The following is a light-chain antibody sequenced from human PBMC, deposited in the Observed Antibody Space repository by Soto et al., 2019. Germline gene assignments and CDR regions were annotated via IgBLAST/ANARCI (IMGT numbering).Light chain of an antibody. CDR1: QSISGW. CDR3: QQYNSYLWT. CDR2: DVS. V-gene: IGKV1-5*01. J-gene: IGKJ1*01. Sequence: DIQLTQSPSTVSASVGDRVTITSRASQSISGWLAWYQQKPGKAPKLLIYDVSNLKIGVPSRFSGSGSGTRFSLTISSLQPDDFATYYCQQYNSYLWTFGQGTKVDIK.